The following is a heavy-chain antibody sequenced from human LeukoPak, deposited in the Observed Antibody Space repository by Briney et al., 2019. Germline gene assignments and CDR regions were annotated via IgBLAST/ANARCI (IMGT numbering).Heavy chain of an antibody. CDR2: IYTSGST. D-gene: IGHD3-10*01. CDR1: GGSISSYY. V-gene: IGHV4-4*07. J-gene: IGHJ6*03. CDR3: AREGTDQYYYYYMDV. Sequence: SETLSLTCTVSGGSISSYYWSWIRQPAGKGLEWIGRIYTSGSTNYNPSLKSRVTMSVDTSKNQFSLKLSSVTAADTAVYYCAREGTDQYYYYYMDVWGKGTTVTVSS.